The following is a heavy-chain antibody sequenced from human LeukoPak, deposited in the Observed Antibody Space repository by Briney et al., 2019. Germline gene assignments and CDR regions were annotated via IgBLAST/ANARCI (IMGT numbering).Heavy chain of an antibody. J-gene: IGHJ3*02. Sequence: SETLSLTCAVSGASISSSNWWGWVRQPPGKGLEWIGEIYHSGSTNYNPSLKGRVTISVDKSKNQFSLKMSSVTAADTAVYFCARRIGALDIWGQGTMVTVSS. CDR1: GASISSSNW. V-gene: IGHV4-4*02. CDR3: ARRIGALDI. D-gene: IGHD2-21*01. CDR2: IYHSGST.